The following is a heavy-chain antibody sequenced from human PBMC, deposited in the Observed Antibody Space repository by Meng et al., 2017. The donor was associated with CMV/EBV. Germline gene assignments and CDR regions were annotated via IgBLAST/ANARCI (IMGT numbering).Heavy chain of an antibody. D-gene: IGHD3-3*01. J-gene: IGHJ4*02. CDR1: GGSISSYY. Sequence: SETLSLTCTVSGGSISSYYWSWIRQPPGKGLEWIGYIYYSGSTYYNPSLKSRVTISVDTSKNQFSLKLSSVTAADTAVYYCARGRGRLYFTQDYWGQGTLVTVSS. CDR3: ARGRGRLYFTQDY. CDR2: IYYSGST. V-gene: IGHV4-59*12.